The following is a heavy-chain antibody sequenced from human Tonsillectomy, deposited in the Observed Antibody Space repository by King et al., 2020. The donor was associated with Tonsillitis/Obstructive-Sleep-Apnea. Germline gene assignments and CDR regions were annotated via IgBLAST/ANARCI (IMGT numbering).Heavy chain of an antibody. Sequence: MQLQESGPGLVKPSETLSLTCTVSGGSISSYYWSWIRQPPGKGLEWIGYIYYSGSTNYNPSLKSRVTISVDTSKNQFSLKLSSVTAADTAVYYCVRDIVLEAGGDAFDIWGQGTVVTVSS. CDR3: VRDIVLEAGGDAFDI. D-gene: IGHD2-21*01. CDR2: IYYSGST. V-gene: IGHV4-59*01. J-gene: IGHJ3*02. CDR1: GGSISSYY.